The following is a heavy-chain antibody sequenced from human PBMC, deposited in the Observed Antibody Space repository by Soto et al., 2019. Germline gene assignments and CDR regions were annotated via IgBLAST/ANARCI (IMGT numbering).Heavy chain of an antibody. Sequence: QVQLVQSGAEVKRPGSSVKLSCKASGGTFTYYGISWARQAPGQGLEWMGGIIPIIVPATYGQKFQGRLTITADKPTSTAYMEFSSLGSEDTALYYCARDLGTTIAGPPRRETYGWLDPWGQGTLVTVCS. J-gene: IGHJ5*02. CDR2: IIPIIVPA. V-gene: IGHV1-69*06. CDR3: ARDLGTTIAGPPRRETYGWLDP. D-gene: IGHD3-22*01. CDR1: GGTFTYYG.